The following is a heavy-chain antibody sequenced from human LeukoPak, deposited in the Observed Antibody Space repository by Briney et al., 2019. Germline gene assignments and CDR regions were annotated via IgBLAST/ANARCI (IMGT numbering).Heavy chain of an antibody. D-gene: IGHD4-23*01. CDR3: AKDLRLSVGTSPFDY. Sequence: GGSLRLSCAASGFTFSTYAMAWVCQAPGKGLEWVSAFSNSGETHYADSVKGRFTISRDNSKNTLYLQMNSLRADDTALYYCAKDLRLSVGTSPFDYWGQGTLVTVSS. CDR2: FSNSGET. J-gene: IGHJ4*02. CDR1: GFTFSTYA. V-gene: IGHV3-23*01.